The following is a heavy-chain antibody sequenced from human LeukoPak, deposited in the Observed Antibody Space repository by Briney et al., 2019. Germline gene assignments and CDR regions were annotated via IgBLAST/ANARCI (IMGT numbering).Heavy chain of an antibody. V-gene: IGHV3-21*01. Sequence: GGSLRLSCAAAGFTFSSSSMNWVRQTPGKGLEWVSSISGESKYIYYADSVTGRFTISRDNAKNSLYLQMSTLRAEDTAAYYCARGAVFQGNYDYWGQGTQVTVSS. CDR2: ISGESKYI. J-gene: IGHJ4*02. CDR3: ARGAVFQGNYDY. D-gene: IGHD3-10*01. CDR1: GFTFSSSS.